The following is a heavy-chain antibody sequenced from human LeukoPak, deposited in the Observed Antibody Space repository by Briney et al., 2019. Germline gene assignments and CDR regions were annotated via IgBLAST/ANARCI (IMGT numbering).Heavy chain of an antibody. J-gene: IGHJ4*02. D-gene: IGHD1-26*01. Sequence: PSQTLSLTWAASGGSISSGGNCWGGLRQPPGKGLGWMGNSNHSGSTYYNPSLKSRVNISVDSTNNQFSLKLSSETAADTAVYYCARAGGSYFDLDYWGQGTLVTVSS. CDR1: GGSISSGGNC. CDR2: SNHSGST. CDR3: ARAGGSYFDLDY. V-gene: IGHV4-30-2*01.